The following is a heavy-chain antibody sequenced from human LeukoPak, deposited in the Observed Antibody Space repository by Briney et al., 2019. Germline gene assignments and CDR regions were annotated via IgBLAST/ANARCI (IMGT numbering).Heavy chain of an antibody. J-gene: IGHJ4*02. CDR2: INPNSGGT. CDR3: ARGLGIAVAGISYYFDY. D-gene: IGHD6-19*01. Sequence: GASVKVSCKASGYTFTGYYMHWVRQAPGQGLEWMGWINPNSGGTNYAQKFQGRVTMTRDTSISTAYMELSRLRSDDTTVYYCARGLGIAVAGISYYFDYWGQGTLVTVSS. CDR1: GYTFTGYY. V-gene: IGHV1-2*02.